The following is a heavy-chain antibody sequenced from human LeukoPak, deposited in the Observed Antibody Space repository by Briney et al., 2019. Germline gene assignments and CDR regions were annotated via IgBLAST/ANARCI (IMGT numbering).Heavy chain of an antibody. J-gene: IGHJ4*02. V-gene: IGHV3-74*01. CDR1: GFTFSSYW. CDR3: ARDNDLLRYFDWPLDY. CDR2: INTDGSST. D-gene: IGHD3-9*01. Sequence: GGSLRLSCAASGFTFSSYWMHWVRQAPGKGLVWVSRINTDGSSTNYADSVKGRFTISRDNAKNTLYLQMNSLRAEDTAVYYCARDNDLLRYFDWPLDYWGQGTLVTVSS.